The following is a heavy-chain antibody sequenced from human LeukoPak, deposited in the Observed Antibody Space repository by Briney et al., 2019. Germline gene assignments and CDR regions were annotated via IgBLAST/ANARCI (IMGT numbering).Heavy chain of an antibody. CDR2: IYHSGST. CDR3: ASTWDGYSGYDTDAFDI. D-gene: IGHD5-12*01. V-gene: IGHV4-30-2*02. Sequence: SETLSLTCTVSGGSISSGGYYWSWIRQPPGKGLEWIGYIYHSGSTYYNPSLKSRVTISVDTSKNQFSLKLSSVTAADTAAYYCASTWDGYSGYDTDAFDIWGQGTMVTVSS. CDR1: GGSISSGGYY. J-gene: IGHJ3*02.